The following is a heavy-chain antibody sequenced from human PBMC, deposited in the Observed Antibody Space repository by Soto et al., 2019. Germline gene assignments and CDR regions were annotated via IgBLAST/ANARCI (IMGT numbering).Heavy chain of an antibody. CDR1: GGTFSSYA. CDR2: IIPIFGTA. J-gene: IGHJ6*02. Sequence: SVKVSCKASGGTFSSYAISWVRQAPGQGLEWMGGIIPIFGTANYAQKFQGRVTITADKSTSTAYMELSSLRSEDTAVYYCARDGDYGDYAGKGVGMKYYGMDVWGQGXTVTVSS. V-gene: IGHV1-69*06. D-gene: IGHD4-17*01. CDR3: ARDGDYGDYAGKGVGMKYYGMDV.